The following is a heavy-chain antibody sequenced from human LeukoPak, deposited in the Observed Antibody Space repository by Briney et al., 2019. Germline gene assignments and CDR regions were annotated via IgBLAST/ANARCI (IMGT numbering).Heavy chain of an antibody. CDR2: ISYDGSNK. Sequence: PGGSLRLSCAASGFTFSSYGMHWVRQAPGKGLERVAVISYDGSNKYYADSVKGRFTISRDNSKNTLYLQMNSLRAEDTAVYYCAKVFPTAMVTPFDYWGQGTLVTVSS. D-gene: IGHD5-18*01. J-gene: IGHJ4*02. CDR3: AKVFPTAMVTPFDY. V-gene: IGHV3-30*18. CDR1: GFTFSSYG.